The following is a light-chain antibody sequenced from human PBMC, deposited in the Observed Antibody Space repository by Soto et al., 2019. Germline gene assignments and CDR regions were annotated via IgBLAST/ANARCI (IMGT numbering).Light chain of an antibody. CDR1: GSDLGNYNY. CDR3: SLYTATSYV. Sequence: QSALTQPASVSGSPGQSITISCTGAGSDLGNYNYVSWYQQYPDKAPTLIIYEVSYRPSGVSDRFSGSKSGNTASLTISGLQAEDEADYYCSLYTATSYVFGSGTQLTVL. CDR2: EVS. J-gene: IGLJ1*01. V-gene: IGLV2-14*01.